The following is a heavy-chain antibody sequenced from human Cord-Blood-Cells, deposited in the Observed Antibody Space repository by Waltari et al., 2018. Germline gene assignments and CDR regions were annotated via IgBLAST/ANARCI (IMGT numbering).Heavy chain of an antibody. D-gene: IGHD4-17*01. CDR2: IYYSGST. CDR1: GGSISSYY. Sequence: QVQLQESGPGLVKPSETLSLTCTVSGGSISSYYWSWIRPPPGKGLEWIGYIYYSGSTNSSPSLKSRVTISLDTSKNQFSLELSSVTAAYTAVYYCARQGPSYGDYDYWGQGTLVTVSS. J-gene: IGHJ4*02. CDR3: ARQGPSYGDYDY. V-gene: IGHV4-59*01.